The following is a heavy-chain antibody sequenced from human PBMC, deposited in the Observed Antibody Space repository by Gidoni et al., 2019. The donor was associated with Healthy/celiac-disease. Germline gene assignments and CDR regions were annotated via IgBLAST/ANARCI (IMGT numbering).Heavy chain of an antibody. CDR3: ARDFRSSWFLYYGMDV. D-gene: IGHD6-13*01. Sequence: QVQLVESGGGVVQPGRSLRLSCAASGFTFRSYAMHWVRQAPGKGLEWVAVISYDGSNKYYADSVKGRFTISRDNSKNTLYLQMNSLRAEDTAVYYCARDFRSSWFLYYGMDVWGQGTTVTVSS. V-gene: IGHV3-30*01. CDR1: GFTFRSYA. CDR2: ISYDGSNK. J-gene: IGHJ6*02.